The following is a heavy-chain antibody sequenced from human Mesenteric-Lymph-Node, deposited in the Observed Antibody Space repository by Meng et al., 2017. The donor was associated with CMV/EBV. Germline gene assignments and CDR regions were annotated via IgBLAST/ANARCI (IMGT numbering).Heavy chain of an antibody. Sequence: SCKASGYTCTGYYMHWVRQAPGQGLEWMGWISPYTGNTNYAQKFQGRVIMTTDTSTSTAYMELRSLRSDDTAVYYCARDVYGSGTPWGQGVLVTVSS. CDR1: GYTCTGYY. CDR2: ISPYTGNT. V-gene: IGHV1-18*04. CDR3: ARDVYGSGTP. D-gene: IGHD3-10*01. J-gene: IGHJ5*02.